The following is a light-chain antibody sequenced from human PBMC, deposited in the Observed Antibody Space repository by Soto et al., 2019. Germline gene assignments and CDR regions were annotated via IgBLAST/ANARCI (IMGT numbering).Light chain of an antibody. V-gene: IGLV1-40*01. CDR3: QSYDSTLSGSRV. CDR1: TSNIGAGYD. CDR2: GNS. J-gene: IGLJ2*01. Sequence: QAVVTQPPSISGAPGRRVTISCTGSTSNIGAGYDVHWYQKLPGTAPKLLIYGNSNRPSGVPDRFSGSKSGTSASLAITGLQAEDEADYYCQSYDSTLSGSRVFGGGTQLTVL.